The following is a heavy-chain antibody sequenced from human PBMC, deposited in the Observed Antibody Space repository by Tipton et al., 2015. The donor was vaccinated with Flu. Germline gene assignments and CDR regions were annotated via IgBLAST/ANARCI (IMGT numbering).Heavy chain of an antibody. V-gene: IGHV3-21*01. CDR1: GLTFRSYS. D-gene: IGHD5-12*01. CDR3: ASPTKLFTGGTEV. Sequence: LSLTCAASGLTFRSYSMNWVRQAPGKGLEWDSSISSTSSNIYYADSVKGRFTISRDNAKNSLSLQMNSLRVEDTAVYYCASPTKLFTGGTEVWGQGTTVTVSS. J-gene: IGHJ6*02. CDR2: ISSTSSNI.